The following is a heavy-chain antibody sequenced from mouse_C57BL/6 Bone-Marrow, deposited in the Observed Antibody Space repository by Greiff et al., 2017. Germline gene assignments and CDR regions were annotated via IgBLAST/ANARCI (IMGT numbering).Heavy chain of an antibody. J-gene: IGHJ4*01. CDR2: ISDGGSYT. V-gene: IGHV5-4*03. Sequence: DVKLQESGGGLVKPGGSLKLSCAASGFTFSSYAMSWVRQTPEKRLEWVATISDGGSYTYYPDNVKGRFTISRDNAKNNLYLQMSHLKSEDTAMYYCARVLQGAMDYWGQGTSVTVSS. CDR1: GFTFSSYA. CDR3: ARVLQGAMDY. D-gene: IGHD2-1*01.